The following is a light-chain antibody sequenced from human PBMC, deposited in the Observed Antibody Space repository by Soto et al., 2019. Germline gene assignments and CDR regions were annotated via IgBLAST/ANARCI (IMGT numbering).Light chain of an antibody. Sequence: QSVLAQPASVSGSPGQSITISCTGTDSDVGAYNSVSWYQQHPHKAPRLIIYKGTRRPSGISYRFSGSTSGNVASLTISALQADDEADYFCCSSAPESTYVFGTGTKVTVL. CDR3: CSSAPESTYV. CDR1: DSDVGAYNS. J-gene: IGLJ1*01. CDR2: KGT. V-gene: IGLV2-23*01.